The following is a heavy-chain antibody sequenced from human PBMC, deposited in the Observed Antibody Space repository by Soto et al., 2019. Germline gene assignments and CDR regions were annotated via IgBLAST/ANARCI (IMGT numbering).Heavy chain of an antibody. J-gene: IGHJ4*02. CDR2: IYYTGST. CDR3: ARHGGIGYYYSVFDY. Sequence: QVQLQESGPGLVKPSETLSLSCTVSGGSISSYYWSWIRQPPGKGLEWIGYIYYTGSTDYNPSLKSRVTISVDTSKNQFSLKLNSVTAADTTVYYCARHGGIGYYYSVFDYWGQGTLVTVSS. D-gene: IGHD5-12*01. V-gene: IGHV4-59*08. CDR1: GGSISSYY.